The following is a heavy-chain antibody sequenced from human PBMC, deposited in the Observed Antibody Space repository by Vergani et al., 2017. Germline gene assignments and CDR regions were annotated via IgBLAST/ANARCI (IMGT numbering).Heavy chain of an antibody. V-gene: IGHV4-38-2*02. D-gene: IGHD3-3*01. CDR1: GYSISSGYY. Sequence: QVQLQESGPGLVKPSETLSLTCTVSGYSISSGYYWGWIRQPPGKGLGWIGSIYHSGSTYYNPSLKSRVTISVDTSKNQFSLKLSSVTAADTAVYYCARDWGDYDFWSGYYSRNWFDPWGQGTLVTVSS. CDR3: ARDWGDYDFWSGYYSRNWFDP. J-gene: IGHJ5*02. CDR2: IYHSGST.